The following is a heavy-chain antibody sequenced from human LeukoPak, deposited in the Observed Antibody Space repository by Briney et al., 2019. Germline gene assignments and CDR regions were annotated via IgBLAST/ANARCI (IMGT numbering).Heavy chain of an antibody. CDR1: GGSFTNYY. V-gene: IGHV4-34*01. CDR3: ARHGQLVPYYYYGMDV. D-gene: IGHD6-13*01. CDR2: INHSGSP. Sequence: SETLSLTCAVYGGSFTNYYWTWIRQPPEKGLEWIGEINHSGSPNYNPSLKSRVTISVDTSKNQFSLKLGSVTAADTAVYYCARHGQLVPYYYYGMDVWGQGTTVTVSS. J-gene: IGHJ6*02.